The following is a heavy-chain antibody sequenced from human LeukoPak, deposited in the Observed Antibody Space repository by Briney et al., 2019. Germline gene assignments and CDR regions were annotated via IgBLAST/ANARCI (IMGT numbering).Heavy chain of an antibody. CDR2: IYTSGST. D-gene: IGHD1-26*01. J-gene: IGHJ4*02. CDR1: GGSISSYY. Sequence: SETLSLTCTVSGGSISSYYWSWNRQPPGKGLEWIGYIYTSGSTNYNPSLKSRVTISVDTSKNQFSPKLSSVTAADTAVYYCARYSGGFDYWGQGTLVTVSS. V-gene: IGHV4-4*09. CDR3: ARYSGGFDY.